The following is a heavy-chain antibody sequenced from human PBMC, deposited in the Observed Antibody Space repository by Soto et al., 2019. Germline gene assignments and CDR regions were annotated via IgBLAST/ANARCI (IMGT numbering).Heavy chain of an antibody. D-gene: IGHD3-10*01. V-gene: IGHV1-69*01. Sequence: GASVRLCWKSCGGTLGSYTISWVRQAPGQGLEWMAGITPVFGTTNYAQKCQGMVPITADEPPGTAYVELSSLGPEDTPVYYCARHKGMVRGGIIAGYYYGMAVRGQGTTVPVSA. CDR2: ITPVFGTT. J-gene: IGHJ6*01. CDR1: GGTLGSYT. CDR3: ARHKGMVRGGIIAGYYYGMAV.